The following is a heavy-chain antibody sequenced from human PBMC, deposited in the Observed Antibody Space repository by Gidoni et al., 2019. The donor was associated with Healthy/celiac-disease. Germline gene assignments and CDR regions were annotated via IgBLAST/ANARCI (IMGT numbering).Heavy chain of an antibody. CDR1: GGSISSYY. J-gene: IGHJ6*02. V-gene: IGHV4-59*01. CDR2: IYYSGST. D-gene: IGHD3-10*01. CDR3: ARGGSYYYGSGSPARRFDLDV. Sequence: QVQLQESGPGLVKPSETLSLTCTVSGGSISSYYWSWIRQPPGKGLEWIGYIYYSGSTNYNPSLKSRVTISVDTSKNQFSLKLSSVTAADTAVYYCARGGSYYYGSGSPARRFDLDVWGQGTTVTVSS.